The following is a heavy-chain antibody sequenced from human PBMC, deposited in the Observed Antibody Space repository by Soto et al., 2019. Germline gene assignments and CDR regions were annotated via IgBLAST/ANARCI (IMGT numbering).Heavy chain of an antibody. V-gene: IGHV1-3*05. Sequence: QVQLVQSGAEEKKPGASVKVSCKASGYTFTSYAMHWVRQAPGQRLEWMGWINAGNGNRKYSQKFQGRATITRDTSASTAYMELRRLRSEDTAVYYCARAVHLWGDVWGQGTTVTVSS. D-gene: IGHD5-18*01. CDR2: INAGNGNR. J-gene: IGHJ6*02. CDR1: GYTFTSYA. CDR3: ARAVHLWGDV.